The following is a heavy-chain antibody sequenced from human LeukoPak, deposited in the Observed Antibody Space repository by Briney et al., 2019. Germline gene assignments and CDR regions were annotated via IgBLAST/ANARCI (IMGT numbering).Heavy chain of an antibody. CDR3: ARDSLRGALRWHDAFDI. Sequence: SETLSLTCTVSGGSINNYYWSWVRQPAGKGLEWIGLIYSSGSTSYNPSLKSRGTMSVDTTKNQFSLKLSSVTAADTAVYYCARDSLRGALRWHDAFDIWGQGTMVTVSS. J-gene: IGHJ3*02. D-gene: IGHD4-23*01. V-gene: IGHV4-4*07. CDR2: IYSSGST. CDR1: GGSINNYY.